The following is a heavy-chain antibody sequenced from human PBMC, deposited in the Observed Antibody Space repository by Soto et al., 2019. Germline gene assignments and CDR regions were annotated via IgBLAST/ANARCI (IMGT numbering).Heavy chain of an antibody. D-gene: IGHD3-16*02. CDR2: ISYDGINE. CDR1: GFTFTSYA. V-gene: IGHV3-30*15. J-gene: IGHJ4*02. Sequence: GGSLRLSCSASGFTFTSYAMHWVRQAPGKGLEWVAVISYDGINEYYADSVKGRFTISRDNSKNTLFLQMSSLRVEDTAVYYCARDRLRLGELSLIGYFDYWGQGTLVTVSS. CDR3: ARDRLRLGELSLIGYFDY.